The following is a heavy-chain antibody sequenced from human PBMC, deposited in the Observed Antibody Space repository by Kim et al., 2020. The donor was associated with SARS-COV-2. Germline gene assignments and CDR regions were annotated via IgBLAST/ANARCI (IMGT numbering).Heavy chain of an antibody. Sequence: SETLSLTCTVSGGSISSSSYYWGWIRQPPGKGLEWIGSIYYSGSTYYNPSLKSRVTISVDTSKNQFSLKLSSVTAADTAVYYCARHPGYSSSWYRDYYYYGMDVWGQGTTVTVSS. CDR3: ARHPGYSSSWYRDYYYYGMDV. J-gene: IGHJ6*02. V-gene: IGHV4-39*01. CDR1: GGSISSSSYY. D-gene: IGHD6-13*01. CDR2: IYYSGST.